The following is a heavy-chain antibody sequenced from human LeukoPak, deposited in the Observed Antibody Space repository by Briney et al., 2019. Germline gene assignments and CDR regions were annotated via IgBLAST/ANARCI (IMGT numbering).Heavy chain of an antibody. CDR2: IYYSGST. CDR1: GGSISSGDYY. CDR3: ASLDSSGYERWHY. Sequence: PSETLSLTCTVSGGSISSGDYYWSWIRQPPGKGLEWIGSIYYSGSTYYNPSLKSRVTISVDTSKNQFSLKLSSVTAADTAVYYCASLDSSGYERWHYWGQGTLVTVSS. D-gene: IGHD3-22*01. V-gene: IGHV4-39*01. J-gene: IGHJ4*02.